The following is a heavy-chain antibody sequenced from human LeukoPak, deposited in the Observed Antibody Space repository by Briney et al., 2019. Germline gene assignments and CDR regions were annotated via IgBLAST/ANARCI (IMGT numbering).Heavy chain of an antibody. CDR1: GYTFTSYV. D-gene: IGHD3-22*01. CDR2: INPNSGGT. J-gene: IGHJ3*02. Sequence: ASVKVSCKASGYTFTSYVINWVRPATGQGLEWMGWINPNSGGTNYAQKLQGRVTMTRDTSISTAYMELSWLRSDDTAVYYCARDLSPPITMIVVADAFDIWGQGTMVTVSS. V-gene: IGHV1-2*02. CDR3: ARDLSPPITMIVVADAFDI.